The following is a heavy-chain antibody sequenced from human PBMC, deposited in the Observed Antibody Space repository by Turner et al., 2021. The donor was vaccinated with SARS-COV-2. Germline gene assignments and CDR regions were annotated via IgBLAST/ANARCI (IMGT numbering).Heavy chain of an antibody. CDR3: AREDLYDSSGYYYSGAFDI. CDR1: GFPFSSYG. J-gene: IGHJ3*02. V-gene: IGHV3-33*01. Sequence: QVQLVESGGGVVQPGRSLRPSCAASGFPFSSYGMHWVRQAPGKGLEWGAVIWFDGNNKYYADSVKGRFTISRDNSKNTLYLQMNSLRAEDTAVYYCAREDLYDSSGYYYSGAFDIWGQGTMVTVSS. D-gene: IGHD3-22*01. CDR2: IWFDGNNK.